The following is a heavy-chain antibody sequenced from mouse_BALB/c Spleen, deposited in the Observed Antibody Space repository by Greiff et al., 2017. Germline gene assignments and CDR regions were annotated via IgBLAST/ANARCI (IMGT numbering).Heavy chain of an antibody. CDR1: GYTFTSYW. CDR2: INPSTCYT. J-gene: IGHJ3*01. CDR3: ARFGAKGNWCAY. V-gene: IGHV1-7*01. D-gene: IGHD6-1*01. Sequence: VQLQQSGAELAKPGASVKMSCKASGYTFTSYWMHWVKQRPGQGLEWIGYINPSTCYTEYNQKFKDKATLTADKSSSTAYMQLSSLTSEDSAVYYSARFGAKGNWCAYWGQGTLGTVSA.